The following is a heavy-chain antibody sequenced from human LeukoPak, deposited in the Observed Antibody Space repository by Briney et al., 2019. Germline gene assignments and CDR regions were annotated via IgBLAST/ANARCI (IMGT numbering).Heavy chain of an antibody. V-gene: IGHV3-23*01. Sequence: GGSLRLSCAASGFTFSSYAMSWVRQAPGKGLEWVSAISGSAGSTYYADSVKGRFTIFRDNSKNTLYLQMNSLRAEDTAVYYCAKDSKIVGATFRSYHYMDVWGKGTAVTVSS. CDR2: ISGSAGST. J-gene: IGHJ6*03. D-gene: IGHD1-26*01. CDR1: GFTFSSYA. CDR3: AKDSKIVGATFRSYHYMDV.